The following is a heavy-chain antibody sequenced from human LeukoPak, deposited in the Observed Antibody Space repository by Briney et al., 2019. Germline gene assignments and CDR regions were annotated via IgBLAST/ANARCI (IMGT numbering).Heavy chain of an antibody. CDR2: IKQDGSEK. CDR1: GFTFSSYW. J-gene: IGHJ6*03. D-gene: IGHD3-3*01. CDR3: AKSYYDFWSGLLYYYYYMDV. V-gene: IGHV3-7*01. Sequence: GGSLRLSCAASGFTFSSYWMSWVRQAPGKGLEWVANIKQDGSEKYYVDSVKGRFTISRDNAKNSLYLQMNSLRAEDTAVYYCAKSYYDFWSGLLYYYYYMDVWGKGTTVTVSS.